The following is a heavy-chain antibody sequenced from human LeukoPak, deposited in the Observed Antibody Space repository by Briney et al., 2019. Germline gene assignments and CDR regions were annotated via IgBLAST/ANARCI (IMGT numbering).Heavy chain of an antibody. Sequence: RFTISRDNSKNTLYLQMNSLRAEDTAVYYCARIWRHITIVATHEYPNAFDVWGQGTMVTVSS. V-gene: IGHV3-53*01. CDR3: ARIWRHITIVATHEYPNAFDV. J-gene: IGHJ3*01. D-gene: IGHD3-9*01.